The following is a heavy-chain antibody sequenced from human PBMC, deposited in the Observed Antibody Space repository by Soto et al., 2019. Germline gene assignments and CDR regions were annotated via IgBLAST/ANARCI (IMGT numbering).Heavy chain of an antibody. D-gene: IGHD2-21*01. CDR3: ARGHFVLGVDDY. V-gene: IGHV1-3*01. Sequence: ASVKVSCKACGYTFTSYAMYWVRQAPGQRLEWMGWINAGNGNTKYSQKFQGRVTITRDTSASTAYMELSSLRSEDTAVYYCARGHFVLGVDDYWGQGTLVTVSS. CDR1: GYTFTSYA. J-gene: IGHJ4*02. CDR2: INAGNGNT.